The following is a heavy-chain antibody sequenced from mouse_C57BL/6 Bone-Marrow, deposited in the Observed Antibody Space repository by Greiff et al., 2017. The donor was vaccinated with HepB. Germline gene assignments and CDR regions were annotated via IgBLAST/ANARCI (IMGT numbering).Heavy chain of an antibody. CDR3: ARGEDYGYDGFDY. D-gene: IGHD2-2*01. V-gene: IGHV1-39*01. CDR1: GYSFTDYN. J-gene: IGHJ2*01. Sequence: VQLKESGPELVKPGASVKISCKASGYSFTDYNMNWVKQSNGKSLEWIGVINPNYGTTSYNQKFKGKATLTVDQSSSTAYMQLNSLTSEDSAVYYCARGEDYGYDGFDYWGQGTTLIVSS. CDR2: INPNYGTT.